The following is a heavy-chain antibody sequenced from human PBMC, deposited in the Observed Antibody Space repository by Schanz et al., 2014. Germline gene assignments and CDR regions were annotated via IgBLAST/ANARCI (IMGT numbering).Heavy chain of an antibody. CDR2: IGGSDGNT. CDR3: ARDRDQWDGNYLDY. J-gene: IGHJ4*02. V-gene: IGHV1-18*01. CDR1: GYTFTRSG. Sequence: QVQLVQSGGEVKTPGASVKVSCKASGYTFTRSGISWVRQAPGQGLEWMGWIGGSDGNTNFVQKFPGRVTMTTDTSTSTVYMELRSLTSDDSAVYYCARDRDQWDGNYLDYWGQGTLVTVSS. D-gene: IGHD1-26*01.